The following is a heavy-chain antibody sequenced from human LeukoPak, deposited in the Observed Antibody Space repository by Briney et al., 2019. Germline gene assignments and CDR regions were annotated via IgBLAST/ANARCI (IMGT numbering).Heavy chain of an antibody. CDR1: GLTFSSYS. Sequence: GGSLRLSCAASGLTFSSYSMNWVRQAPGKGLEWVSSISSSSSYIYYADSVKGRFTISRDNAKNSLYLQMNSLRAEDTAVYYCARAYGDYADFDYWGQGTLVTVSS. D-gene: IGHD4-17*01. CDR3: ARAYGDYADFDY. CDR2: ISSSSSYI. V-gene: IGHV3-21*01. J-gene: IGHJ4*02.